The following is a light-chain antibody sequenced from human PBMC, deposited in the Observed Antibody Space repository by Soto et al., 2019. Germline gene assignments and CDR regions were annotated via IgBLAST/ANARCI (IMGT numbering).Light chain of an antibody. CDR2: DAS. Sequence: EIELTQSPVTLSLSPGERATLSCRANQSVSSHLAWYQQKPGQAPRLLIFDASDRATGIPPRFSGSGSETDFTLTISSLEPEDFAVYYCQQRTNWPPSFGPGTKVDIK. V-gene: IGKV3-11*01. CDR1: QSVSSH. CDR3: QQRTNWPPS. J-gene: IGKJ3*01.